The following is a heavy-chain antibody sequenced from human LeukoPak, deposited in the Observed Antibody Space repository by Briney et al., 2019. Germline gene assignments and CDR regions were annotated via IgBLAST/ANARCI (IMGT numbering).Heavy chain of an antibody. CDR2: ISASGSHI. CDR1: GFTFSRYR. J-gene: IGHJ4*02. V-gene: IGHV3-21*01. Sequence: KSGGSLRLPCAASGFTFSRYRMNWVSQPPGKGLEWVSSISASGSHIYYADSVKGRFSISRDSARNSVYVQMSSLRAGDTAVYYCARGPQFCSGGSCFGYYFDYWGQGALVTVSS. CDR3: ARGPQFCSGGSCFGYYFDY. D-gene: IGHD2-15*01.